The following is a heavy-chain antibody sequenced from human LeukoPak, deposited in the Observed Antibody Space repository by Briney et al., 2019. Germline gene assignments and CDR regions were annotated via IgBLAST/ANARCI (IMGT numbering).Heavy chain of an antibody. CDR1: GFTFSSYA. CDR2: ISGSGGST. J-gene: IGHJ3*02. Sequence: GGSLRLSCAASGFTFSSYAMSWVRQAPGKGLGWVSAISGSGGSTYYADSVKGRFTISRDNSKNTLYLQMNSLRAEDTAVYYCARAWYSSSWYTAFDIWGQGTMVTVSS. D-gene: IGHD6-13*01. CDR3: ARAWYSSSWYTAFDI. V-gene: IGHV3-23*01.